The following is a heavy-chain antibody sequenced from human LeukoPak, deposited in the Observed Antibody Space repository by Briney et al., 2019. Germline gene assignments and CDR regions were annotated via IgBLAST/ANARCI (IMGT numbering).Heavy chain of an antibody. CDR3: ARERNWNYGPNWFDP. CDR2: ISYDGSNK. J-gene: IGHJ5*02. CDR1: GFTFSSYA. V-gene: IGHV3-30-3*01. D-gene: IGHD1-7*01. Sequence: PGRSLRLSCAASGFTFSSYAMHWVRQAPGKGLEWVAVISYDGSNKYYADSVKGQFTISRDNSKNTLYLQMNSLRAEDTAVYYCARERNWNYGPNWFDPWGQGTLVTVSS.